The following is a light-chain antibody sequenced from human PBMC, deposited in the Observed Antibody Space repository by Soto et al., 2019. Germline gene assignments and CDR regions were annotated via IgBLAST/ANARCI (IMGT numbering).Light chain of an antibody. J-gene: IGKJ1*01. Sequence: DIVLTQSPGTLSLSPGERATLSCRASQSVSSNNLAWLRQKPGQAPRLLIYGASTRATGIPARFRGSGSGTEFTLSISSLQSEDFAVYYCQQYNFWPRTFGQGTKVDIK. CDR2: GAS. CDR1: QSVSSN. V-gene: IGKV3-15*01. CDR3: QQYNFWPRT.